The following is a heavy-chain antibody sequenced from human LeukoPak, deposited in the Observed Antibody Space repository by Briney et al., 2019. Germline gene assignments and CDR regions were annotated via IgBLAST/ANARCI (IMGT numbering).Heavy chain of an antibody. J-gene: IGHJ6*03. CDR3: ANSGSYYYYMDV. D-gene: IGHD1-26*01. Sequence: SETLSLTCTVSGYSISSGYYWGWIRQPPGKGLEWIGSIYHSGSTYYNPSLKSRVTISVDTSKNQFSLKLSSVTAADTAVYYCANSGSYYYYMDVWGKGTTVTVSS. CDR2: IYHSGST. CDR1: GYSISSGYY. V-gene: IGHV4-38-2*02.